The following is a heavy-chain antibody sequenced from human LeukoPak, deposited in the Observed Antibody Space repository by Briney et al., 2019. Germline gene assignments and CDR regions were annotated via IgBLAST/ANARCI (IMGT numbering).Heavy chain of an antibody. D-gene: IGHD4-17*01. J-gene: IGHJ4*02. Sequence: SETLSLTCTVSGGSISSYYWSWIRQPAGKGLEWIGRIYTSGSTNYNPSLKSRVTMSVDTSKNQFSLKLSSVTAVDTAVYYCAREVNDLDYGDYFDYWGQGTLVTVSS. CDR2: IYTSGST. CDR3: AREVNDLDYGDYFDY. CDR1: GGSISSYY. V-gene: IGHV4-4*07.